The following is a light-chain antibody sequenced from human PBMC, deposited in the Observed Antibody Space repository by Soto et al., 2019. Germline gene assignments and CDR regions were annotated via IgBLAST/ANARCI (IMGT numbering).Light chain of an antibody. CDR1: EGIRND. J-gene: IGKJ1*01. CDR2: AAS. CDR3: PHHNNYPPT. Sequence: DNKMTHSPSSVSASIEDRVTITCRASEGIRNDLAWFRQKPGKASKRLIYAASNLQSGVPSRFSGSGSGTDFTLTISSLQPEDFATYFCPHHNNYPPTFGQGAMVAIK. V-gene: IGKV1-17*01.